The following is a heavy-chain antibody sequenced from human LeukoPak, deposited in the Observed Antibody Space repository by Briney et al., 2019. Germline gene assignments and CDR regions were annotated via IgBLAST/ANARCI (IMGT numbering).Heavy chain of an antibody. CDR1: GYTFTSYY. Sequence: GAPVKVSCKAPGYTFTSYYMHWVRQAPGQGLEWMGIINPSGGSTSYAQKFQGRVTMTRDTSTSTVYMELSSLRSEDMAVYYCARDYLKVVVAGTAPSAGHMDYWGQGTLVTVSS. J-gene: IGHJ4*02. CDR2: INPSGGST. D-gene: IGHD2-15*01. CDR3: ARDYLKVVVAGTAPSAGHMDY. V-gene: IGHV1-46*01.